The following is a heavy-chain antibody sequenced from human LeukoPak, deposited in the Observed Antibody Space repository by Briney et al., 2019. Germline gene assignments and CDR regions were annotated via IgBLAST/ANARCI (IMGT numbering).Heavy chain of an antibody. CDR2: IYYSGST. Sequence: SETLSLTCNVSGGSITSYYWSWIRQPPGKGLEWIGYIYYSGSTNYNPSLKSRVTISVDTSKNQFSLKLNSVTAADTAVYYCARVPYDSSGSDWFDPWGQGTLVTVSS. D-gene: IGHD3-22*01. J-gene: IGHJ5*02. V-gene: IGHV4-59*12. CDR3: ARVPYDSSGSDWFDP. CDR1: GGSITSYY.